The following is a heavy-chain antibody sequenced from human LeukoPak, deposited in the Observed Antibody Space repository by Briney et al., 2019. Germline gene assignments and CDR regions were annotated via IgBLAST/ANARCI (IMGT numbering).Heavy chain of an antibody. Sequence: GGSLRLSCAASGFTFSSYWMHWVRQAPGKGLVWVSRSNSDGSSTSYADSVKGRFTISRDNAKNTLYLQMNSLRAEDTAVYYCAREVITMTLSAFDIWGQGTMVTVSS. V-gene: IGHV3-74*01. CDR1: GFTFSSYW. J-gene: IGHJ3*02. D-gene: IGHD3-22*01. CDR2: SNSDGSST. CDR3: AREVITMTLSAFDI.